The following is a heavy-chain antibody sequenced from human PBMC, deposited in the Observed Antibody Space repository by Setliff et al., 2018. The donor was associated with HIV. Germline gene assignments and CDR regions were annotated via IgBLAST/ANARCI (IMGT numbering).Heavy chain of an antibody. J-gene: IGHJ4*02. CDR1: GFTFDNYG. V-gene: IGHV3-20*04. CDR2: INWDGGST. Sequence: GGSLRLSCAASGFTFDNYGMNWVRQAPGKGLEWVSGINWDGGSTGYADSVKGRFTISRDNAKNFLYLQMNSLRAEDTALYYCARSDTIFGVAPIYWGQGILVTVSS. D-gene: IGHD3-3*01. CDR3: ARSDTIFGVAPIY.